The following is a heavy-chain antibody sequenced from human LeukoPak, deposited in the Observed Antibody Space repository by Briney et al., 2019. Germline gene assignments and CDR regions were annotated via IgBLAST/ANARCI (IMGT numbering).Heavy chain of an antibody. CDR2: IYSGGST. J-gene: IGHJ5*02. Sequence: GGSLRLSCAASGFTVSSNYMSWVRQAPGKGLEWVSIIYSGGSTYYADSVKGRFTISRDDSKNTLYLQMNSLRAEDTAVYYCARSIYCSGGSCYSSNWFDPWGQGTLVTVSS. D-gene: IGHD2-15*01. CDR3: ARSIYCSGGSCYSSNWFDP. V-gene: IGHV3-53*01. CDR1: GFTVSSNY.